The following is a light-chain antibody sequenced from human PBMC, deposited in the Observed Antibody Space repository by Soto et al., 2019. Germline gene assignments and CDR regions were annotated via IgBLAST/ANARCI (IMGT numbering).Light chain of an antibody. CDR2: CAS. CDR1: QSVSTN. Sequence: EIVMTQSPTTLSVSPGERVTLSCRASQSVSTNLAWYQQKPGQVPSLLIYCASTRASGIPARFSGSGSGTEFTLTIGSLQSEDFAVYYCQQYSSSPSFGQGTRLEIK. V-gene: IGKV3-15*01. CDR3: QQYSSSPS. J-gene: IGKJ5*01.